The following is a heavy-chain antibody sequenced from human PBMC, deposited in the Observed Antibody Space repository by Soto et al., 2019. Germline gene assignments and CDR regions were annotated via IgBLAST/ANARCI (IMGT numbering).Heavy chain of an antibody. Sequence: GGSVRLSCAASGFTFSSYGMHWVRQAPGKGLEWVAVISYDGSNKYYADSVKGRFTISRDNSKNTLYLQMNSLRAEDTAVYYCAKDQVPQYYYYYGMDVWGQGTTVTVSS. CDR3: AKDQVPQYYYYYGMDV. CDR2: ISYDGSNK. V-gene: IGHV3-30*18. CDR1: GFTFSSYG. J-gene: IGHJ6*02.